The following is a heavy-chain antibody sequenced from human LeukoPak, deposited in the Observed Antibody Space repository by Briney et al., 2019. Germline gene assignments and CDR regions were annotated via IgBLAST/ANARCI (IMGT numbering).Heavy chain of an antibody. CDR3: TGVDTAIPDAFEI. CDR2: LYGDGSA. J-gene: IGHJ3*02. V-gene: IGHV3-66*01. D-gene: IGHD5-18*01. CDR1: GFTVSSNY. Sequence: GGSLRLSCATSGFTVSSNYLTWVRQAPGKGLEWVSVLYGDGSAYYADSVKDRFTISRDNSKDTLYLQMNSLRAEDTAVYYCTGVDTAIPDAFEIWGQGTMVTVSS.